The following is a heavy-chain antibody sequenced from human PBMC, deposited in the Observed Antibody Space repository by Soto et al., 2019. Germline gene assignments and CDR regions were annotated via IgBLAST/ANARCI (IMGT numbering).Heavy chain of an antibody. CDR2: IYYSGST. CDR3: ARGGDDYGDYVFDY. D-gene: IGHD4-17*01. Sequence: SETLSLTCTVSGGSISSGGYYWSWIRQHPGKGLEWIGYIYYSGSTYYNPSLKSRVTISVDTSKNQFSLKLSSVTAADTAVYYCARGGDDYGDYVFDYWGQGTLVTVSS. J-gene: IGHJ4*02. V-gene: IGHV4-31*03. CDR1: GGSISSGGYY.